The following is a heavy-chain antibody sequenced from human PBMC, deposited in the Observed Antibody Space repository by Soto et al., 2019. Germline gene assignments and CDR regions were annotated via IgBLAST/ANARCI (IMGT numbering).Heavy chain of an antibody. J-gene: IGHJ6*02. V-gene: IGHV3-23*01. D-gene: IGHD2-15*01. CDR2: TTDTDGDR. CDR1: GITFRSRA. Sequence: EEQLLESGGDLVQPGGSLRLSCVASGITFRSRAMSWVRQAPGEGLEWVSTTTDTDGDRKYADSVRGRFTISRDNSKNTLYLQMNSLRDEDTAVYYCARDSEYCSGFSCYYYYGMDVWGQGTTVTVSS. CDR3: ARDSEYCSGFSCYYYYGMDV.